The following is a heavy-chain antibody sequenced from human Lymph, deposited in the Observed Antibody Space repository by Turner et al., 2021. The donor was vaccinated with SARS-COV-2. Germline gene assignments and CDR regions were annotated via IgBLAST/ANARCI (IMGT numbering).Heavy chain of an antibody. CDR1: GFHFSSYS. V-gene: IGHV3-33*01. D-gene: IGHD5-12*01. CDR2: IGYDGSNK. Sequence: QVQMVESGGGVVQPGRSLSLSCAASGFHFSSYSMTWVRQAPGKGLEWVAVIGYDGSNKYYADSVKGRFTISRDNSKNTLYLQMNSLRAEDTAVYYCARVKGYNGYDLRYYYGMDVWGQGTTVTVSS. J-gene: IGHJ6*02. CDR3: ARVKGYNGYDLRYYYGMDV.